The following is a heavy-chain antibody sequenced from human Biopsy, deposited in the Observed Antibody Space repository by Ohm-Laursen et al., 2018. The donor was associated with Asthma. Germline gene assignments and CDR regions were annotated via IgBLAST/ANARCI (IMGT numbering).Heavy chain of an antibody. D-gene: IGHD3-3*01. J-gene: IGHJ3*02. CDR2: MSFDGRQT. Sequence: RSLRLSCAASGFSFNSYGMHWVRQAPGKGLEWVAVMSFDGRQTYYADSVMGRFTISRDNSKNTLYLQMNSLRAEETAVYYCAKERYYDFWSGYPIWGQGTMVTVSS. CDR1: GFSFNSYG. CDR3: AKERYYDFWSGYPI. V-gene: IGHV3-30*18.